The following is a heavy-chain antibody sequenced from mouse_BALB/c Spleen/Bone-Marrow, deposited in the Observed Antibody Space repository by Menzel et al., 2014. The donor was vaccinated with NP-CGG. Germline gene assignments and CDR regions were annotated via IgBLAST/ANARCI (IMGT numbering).Heavy chain of an antibody. J-gene: IGHJ4*01. CDR1: GFSLTSYG. CDR3: ARDSYAMDY. V-gene: IGHV2-6-7*01. Sequence: VKLVESGPGLVAPSQSLSITCTVSGFSLTSYGVNWVRQPPGKGLEWLGMIWGDGSTDYNSALKSRLSISKDNSKSQVFLKMNSLQTDDTARYYCARDSYAMDYWGQGTSVTVSS. CDR2: IWGDGST.